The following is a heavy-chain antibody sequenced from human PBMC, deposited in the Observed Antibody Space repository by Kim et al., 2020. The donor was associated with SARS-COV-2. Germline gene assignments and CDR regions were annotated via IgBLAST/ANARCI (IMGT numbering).Heavy chain of an antibody. CDR1: GYTFTSYD. CDR3: ARGPYDFWSGYYPYRAYGMDV. D-gene: IGHD3-3*01. Sequence: ASVKVSCKASGYTFTSYDINWVRQATGQGLEWMGWMNPNSGNTGYAQKFQGRVTMTRNTSISTAYMELSSLRSEDTAVYYCARGPYDFWSGYYPYRAYGMDVWGQGTTVTVSS. V-gene: IGHV1-8*01. J-gene: IGHJ6*02. CDR2: MNPNSGNT.